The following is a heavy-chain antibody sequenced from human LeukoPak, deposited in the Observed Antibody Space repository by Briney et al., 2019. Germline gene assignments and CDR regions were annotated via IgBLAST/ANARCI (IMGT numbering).Heavy chain of an antibody. CDR3: AGVGYSSGWSYDY. CDR2: IYTSGST. V-gene: IGHV4-4*09. CDR1: GGSISSHY. Sequence: SETLSLTCTVSGGSISSHYWSWIRQPPGKGLEWIGYIYTSGSTNYNPSLKSRVTISVDTSKNQLSLKLSSVTAAETAGYYCAGVGYSSGWSYDYWGQGTLVTVSS. D-gene: IGHD6-19*01. J-gene: IGHJ4*02.